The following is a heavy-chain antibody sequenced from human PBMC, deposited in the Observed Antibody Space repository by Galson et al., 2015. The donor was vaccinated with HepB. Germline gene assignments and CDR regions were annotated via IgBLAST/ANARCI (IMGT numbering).Heavy chain of an antibody. CDR1: GFTFSYYA. CDR2: LSGSSDSI. J-gene: IGHJ6*02. CDR3: AKDIRGSKYYYYGMDV. V-gene: IGHV3-23*01. D-gene: IGHD3-3*02. Sequence: SLRLSCAASGFTFSYYAMSWVRQAPGKGLEWVSGLSGSSDSIYYADSVKGYADSVKGRFTISRDNSKNTLYLQMNSLRAEDTAIYYCAKDIRGSKYYYYGMDVWGQGTTVTVSS.